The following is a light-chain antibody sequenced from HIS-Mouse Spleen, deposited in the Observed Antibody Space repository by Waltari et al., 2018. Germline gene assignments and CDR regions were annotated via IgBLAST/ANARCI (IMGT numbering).Light chain of an antibody. CDR1: SSDVGSYNL. Sequence: QSALTQPASVSGSPGQSITISCTGTSSDVGSYNLVSWYQQHPGKAPKLMIYEGSKRPSGVSNRVSGSKSGNTASLTISGLQAEDEADYYCCSYAGSSTFGVFGGGTKLTVL. CDR2: EGS. CDR3: CSYAGSSTFGV. V-gene: IGLV2-23*03. J-gene: IGLJ3*02.